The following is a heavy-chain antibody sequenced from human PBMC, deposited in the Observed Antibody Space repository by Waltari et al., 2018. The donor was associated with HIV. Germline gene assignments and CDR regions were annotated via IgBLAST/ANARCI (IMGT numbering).Heavy chain of an antibody. Sequence: EVQLVESGGGLVLPGLSLRLSCAGSGFSFRTYWMHWVRPVPGKGPGGVSLIDQDASRTSYADSVKGRFTISRDNASNILYLQINRLLVEDTAVYYCARMTSPYVIDYWGLGTLVTVSS. CDR1: GFSFRTYW. CDR2: IDQDASRT. V-gene: IGHV3-74*01. D-gene: IGHD2-21*02. J-gene: IGHJ4*02. CDR3: ARMTSPYVIDY.